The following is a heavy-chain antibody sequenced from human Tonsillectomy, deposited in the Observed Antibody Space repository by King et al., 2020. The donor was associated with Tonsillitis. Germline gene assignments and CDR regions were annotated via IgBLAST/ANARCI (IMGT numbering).Heavy chain of an antibody. J-gene: IGHJ6*03. CDR2: IYFIGIT. CDR1: GASIISSSYY. CDR3: ARRGSGRYYYYIDV. Sequence: QLQESGPGLVKPSETLSLTCTISGASIISSSYYWCWIRQPPGKGLEWIGSIYFIGITYYNPSLKSAVTISADKPKNQVSLKLTSVTAADTAVYYCARRGSGRYYYYIDVWGKGTTVTVSS. D-gene: IGHD3-10*01. V-gene: IGHV4-39*01.